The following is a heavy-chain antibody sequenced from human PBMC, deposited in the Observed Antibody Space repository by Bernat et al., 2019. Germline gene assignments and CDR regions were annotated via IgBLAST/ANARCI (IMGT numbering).Heavy chain of an antibody. Sequence: EVQLVESGGGLVQPGGSLRLSCSASGFTFSSYAMHWVRQAPGKGLEYVSAISSNGGSTYYADSVKGRFTISRDNSKNTLYLQMSSLRAEDTAVYYCVKGIAVAGTSNDYWGQGILVTVSS. V-gene: IGHV3-64D*06. CDR3: VKGIAVAGTSNDY. D-gene: IGHD6-19*01. J-gene: IGHJ4*02. CDR1: GFTFSSYA. CDR2: ISSNGGST.